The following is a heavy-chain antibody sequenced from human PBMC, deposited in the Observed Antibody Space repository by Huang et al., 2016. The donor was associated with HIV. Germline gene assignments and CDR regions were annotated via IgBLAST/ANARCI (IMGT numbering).Heavy chain of an antibody. D-gene: IGHD6-13*01. V-gene: IGHV3-21*01. Sequence: EVQLVESGGGLVKPGGSLRISCAAFGFSLDSSNMYWVRQTPGKVRQWVSFSSPSSSFIDYADSVKGRFSISRDNAKNSLYLQMNNLRGEDTAVYYCARDRGQQLSPFDSWGQGTLVTVSS. CDR1: GFSLDSSN. J-gene: IGHJ4*02. CDR3: ARDRGQQLSPFDS. CDR2: SSPSSSFI.